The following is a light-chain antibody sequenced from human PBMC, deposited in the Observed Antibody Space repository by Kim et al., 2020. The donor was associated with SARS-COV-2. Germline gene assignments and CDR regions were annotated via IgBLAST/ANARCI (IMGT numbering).Light chain of an antibody. Sequence: SPGDRASLSCRASHSVSSSYLAWYQQKPGQAPRLLIYGASSRATGIPDRFSGSGSRTDFTLTISRLEPGDVAVYYCQQYGSSPLTFGGGTKVDIK. V-gene: IGKV3-20*01. CDR2: GAS. J-gene: IGKJ4*01. CDR3: QQYGSSPLT. CDR1: HSVSSSY.